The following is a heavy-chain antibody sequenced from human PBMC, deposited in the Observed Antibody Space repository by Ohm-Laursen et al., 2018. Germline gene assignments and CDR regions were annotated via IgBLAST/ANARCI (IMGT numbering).Heavy chain of an antibody. J-gene: IGHJ5*01. CDR3: ARGRVVVMVASTPFGF. CDR2: ISSSGGTI. CDR1: GFTFSNYY. D-gene: IGHD2-15*01. V-gene: IGHV3-11*04. Sequence: SLRLSCAASGFTFSNYYMTWIRQAPGKGLEWVSYISSSGGTIYYADSVKGRFTISRDNAKNSLYLQMNSLRPEDTAMYYCARGRVVVMVASTPFGFWGQGTLVTVSS.